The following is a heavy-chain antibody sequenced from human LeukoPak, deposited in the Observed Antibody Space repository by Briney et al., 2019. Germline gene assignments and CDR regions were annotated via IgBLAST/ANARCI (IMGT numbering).Heavy chain of an antibody. CDR3: ARGPMIVVVRFDY. CDR1: GGTFSSYA. V-gene: IGHV1-69*05. D-gene: IGHD3-22*01. J-gene: IGHJ4*02. CDR2: IIPIFGTA. Sequence: SVKVSCKASGGTFSSYAISWVRQAPGQGLEWMGRIIPIFGTANYAQKLQGRVTITTDESTSTAYMELSSLRSEDTAVYYCARGPMIVVVRFDYWGQGTLVTVSS.